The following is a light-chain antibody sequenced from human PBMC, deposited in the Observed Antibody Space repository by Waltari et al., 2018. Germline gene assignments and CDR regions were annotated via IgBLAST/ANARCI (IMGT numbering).Light chain of an antibody. J-gene: IGKJ3*01. V-gene: IGKV3-11*01. CDR1: QSVSSY. CDR3: YQHSSGFT. CDR2: GAS. Sequence: VILTQSPATLSLSPGERATLSCRASQSVSSYLAWYQQKPGQAPRLLIYGASSRATGIPDRFSGSGSGTDFTLTISGLEPEDVGVYHCYQHSSGFTFGPGTKLDIK.